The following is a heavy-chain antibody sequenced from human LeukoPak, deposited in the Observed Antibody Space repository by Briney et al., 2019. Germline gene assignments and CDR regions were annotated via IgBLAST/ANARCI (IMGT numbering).Heavy chain of an antibody. D-gene: IGHD6-19*01. Sequence: QSGGSLRLSCAASGFTFSNYAMSWVRQAPGKGLECVSVITESGGRTYYADSVKGRFTISRDKSKYTLYLQMNGLRAEDTAVYYCAKGSTSGWYYFDYWGQGALVTVSS. CDR2: ITESGGRT. J-gene: IGHJ4*02. CDR1: GFTFSNYA. CDR3: AKGSTSGWYYFDY. V-gene: IGHV3-23*01.